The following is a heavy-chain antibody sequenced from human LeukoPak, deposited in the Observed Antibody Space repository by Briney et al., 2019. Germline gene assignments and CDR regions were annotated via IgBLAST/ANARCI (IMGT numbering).Heavy chain of an antibody. Sequence: ASVKVSCKASGYTFTINHIHWVRQAPGQGLEWMEVINPSGDSTTYAQNFQGRVTMTRDTSTSTVYMELRSLRSEDTAIYYCAKLATSDTGETYWGQGTLVTVSP. CDR3: AKLATSDTGETY. CDR2: INPSGDST. CDR1: GYTFTINH. D-gene: IGHD3-16*01. V-gene: IGHV1-46*01. J-gene: IGHJ4*02.